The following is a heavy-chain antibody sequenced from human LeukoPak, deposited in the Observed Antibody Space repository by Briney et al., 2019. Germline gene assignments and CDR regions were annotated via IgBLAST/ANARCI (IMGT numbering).Heavy chain of an antibody. CDR3: ARDVAMVRGVRVAFDI. CDR1: RFTFSDYY. CDR2: ISSSSSTI. D-gene: IGHD3-10*01. J-gene: IGHJ3*02. Sequence: GGSLSLSCAASRFTFSDYYMSWIRQAPGKGLEWVSYISSSSSTIYYADSVKGRFTISRDNAKNSLYLQMNSLRAEDTAVYYCARDVAMVRGVRVAFDIWGQGTMVTVSS. V-gene: IGHV3-11*04.